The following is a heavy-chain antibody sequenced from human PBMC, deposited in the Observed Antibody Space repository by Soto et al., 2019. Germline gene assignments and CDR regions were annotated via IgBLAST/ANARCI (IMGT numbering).Heavy chain of an antibody. Sequence: DVQVLESGGGLVQPGRALRLSCAVSGTTSTDYGMHWVRQAPGKGLEWVSGVLGNNGQIGYADSVKGRFTSSRDNARHFLYLQMNSLTVEDTALYYCVKDMAPGGADVWGQGTAVTVSS. D-gene: IGHD3-16*01. CDR2: VLGNNGQI. J-gene: IGHJ6*02. V-gene: IGHV3-9*02. CDR3: VKDMAPGGADV. CDR1: GTTSTDYG.